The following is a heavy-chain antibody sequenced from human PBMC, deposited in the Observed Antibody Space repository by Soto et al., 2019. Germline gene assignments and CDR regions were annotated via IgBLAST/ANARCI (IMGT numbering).Heavy chain of an antibody. CDR1: GDSVSTNSAT. J-gene: IGHJ2*01. CDR2: TYYRSKWYN. V-gene: IGHV6-1*01. Sequence: PSQTLSLTCAISGDSVSTNSATWDWIRQSPSRGLEWLGRTYYRSKWYNDYAVSVKGRITITPDTSNNQLSLQLNSVTPDDTSVNYSAVLMGNSWLDLWSEATQLW. D-gene: IGHD2-8*01. CDR3: AVLMGNSWLDLWSEATQL.